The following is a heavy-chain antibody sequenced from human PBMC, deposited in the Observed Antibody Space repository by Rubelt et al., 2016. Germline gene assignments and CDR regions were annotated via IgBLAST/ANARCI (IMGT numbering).Heavy chain of an antibody. V-gene: IGHV3-23*01. CDR1: GFTFSSYA. CDR3: AKDQRSSGYYHAFDI. D-gene: IGHD3-22*01. CDR2: ISGSGGST. J-gene: IGHJ3*02. Sequence: LLTGGGLVQPGGSLRLSCAASGFTFSSYAMSWVRQAPGKGLEWVSAISGSGGSTYYADSVKGRFTISRDNSKNTLYLQMNSLRAKDTAVYYCAKDQRSSGYYHAFDIWGQGTMVTVSS.